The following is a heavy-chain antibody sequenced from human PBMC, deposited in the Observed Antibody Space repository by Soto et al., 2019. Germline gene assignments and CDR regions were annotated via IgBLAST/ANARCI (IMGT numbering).Heavy chain of an antibody. Sequence: EVQLVESRGGLVQPGGSLRLSCAASGFTFSSYWMHWVRQAPGKGLVWVSRINSDGSSTSYADSVKGRFTISRDNAKNTLYLQMNSLRAEDTAVYYCARDNLPLYCSGGSCSKAYVYWGQGTLVTVSS. CDR3: ARDNLPLYCSGGSCSKAYVY. CDR2: INSDGSST. J-gene: IGHJ4*02. D-gene: IGHD2-15*01. V-gene: IGHV3-74*01. CDR1: GFTFSSYW.